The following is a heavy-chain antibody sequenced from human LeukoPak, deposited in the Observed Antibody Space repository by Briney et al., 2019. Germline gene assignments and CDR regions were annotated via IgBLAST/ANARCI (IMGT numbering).Heavy chain of an antibody. D-gene: IGHD3-3*01. CDR2: ISVGAEYI. Sequence: GGSLRLSCAASGFTFSTYVMDWFRQAPGKGLEWVSTISVGAEYIFYADSVKGRFTISRDDSSNALYLQMHSLRAEDTALYYCASGPPFLKYFEYWGQGTLVTVSS. V-gene: IGHV3-23*01. CDR3: ASGPPFLKYFEY. J-gene: IGHJ4*02. CDR1: GFTFSTYV.